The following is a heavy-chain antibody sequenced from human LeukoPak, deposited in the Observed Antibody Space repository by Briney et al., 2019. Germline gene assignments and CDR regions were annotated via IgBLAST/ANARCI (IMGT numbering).Heavy chain of an antibody. CDR2: IYSGGST. Sequence: ESGGSLRLSCAASGFTFSNYAMIWVRQAPGKGLEWVSVIYSGGSTYYADSVKGRFTISRDSSKNTLYLQMNSLRPEDTAVYYCARSPRFGEFNSWGQGTLVTVSS. V-gene: IGHV3-66*02. J-gene: IGHJ4*02. CDR3: ARSPRFGEFNS. CDR1: GFTFSNYA. D-gene: IGHD3-10*02.